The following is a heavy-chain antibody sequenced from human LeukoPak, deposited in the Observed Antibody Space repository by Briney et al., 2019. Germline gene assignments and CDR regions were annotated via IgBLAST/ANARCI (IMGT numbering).Heavy chain of an antibody. CDR2: IWYDGGNI. CDR1: GFTFSDYG. V-gene: IGHV3-33*01. D-gene: IGHD2-21*01. CDR3: VRELPPVVQYYFDH. Sequence: HAGRSLRRSCAASGFTFSDYGMHWVRQAPGKGLEWVAVIWYDGGNIYYADSVKGRFTISRDNSRNTLYLQMNSLRAEDTAVYYCVRELPPVVQYYFDHWGPGTLVTVSS. J-gene: IGHJ4*02.